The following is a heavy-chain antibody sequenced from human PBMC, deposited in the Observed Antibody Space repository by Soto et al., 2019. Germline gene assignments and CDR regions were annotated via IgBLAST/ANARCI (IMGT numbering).Heavy chain of an antibody. D-gene: IGHD1-1*01. J-gene: IGHJ4*02. CDR3: ARGGRDGRPTRGPFDY. Sequence: PGGSLRLSCAASGFTFSSYAMHWVRQAPGKGLEWVAVISYDGSNKYYADSVKGRFTISRDNSKNTLYLQMNSLRAEDTAVYYCARGGRDGRPTRGPFDYWGQGTLVTVSS. CDR1: GFTFSSYA. V-gene: IGHV3-30-3*01. CDR2: ISYDGSNK.